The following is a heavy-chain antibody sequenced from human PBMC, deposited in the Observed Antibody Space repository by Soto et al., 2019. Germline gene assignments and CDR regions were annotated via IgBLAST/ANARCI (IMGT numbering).Heavy chain of an antibody. V-gene: IGHV4-34*01. CDR1: GGSFSGYY. Sequence: SETLSLTCAVYGGSFSGYYWSWIRQPPGKGLEWIGEINHSGSTNYNPSLKSRVTISVDTSKNQFSLTLSSATAADTAIYYCARHETTSSFYHWGQDALLTISS. J-gene: IGHJ1*01. D-gene: IGHD6-6*01. CDR2: INHSGST. CDR3: ARHETTSSFYH.